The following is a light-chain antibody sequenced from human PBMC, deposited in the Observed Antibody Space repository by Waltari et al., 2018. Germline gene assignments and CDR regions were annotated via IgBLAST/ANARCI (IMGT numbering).Light chain of an antibody. CDR2: KVF. V-gene: IGKV2-30*02. CDR1: QGMIHSDGNTY. Sequence: DVVMTQSPLSLTVTLGQPASISCRSSQGMIHSDGNTYLNWFQQRPGQAPRRLIYKVFNRESGVPDRLSGSGSGTDFKLKISRVEAGDVGFYYCMQSTQWPRTFGQGTKVQIK. J-gene: IGKJ1*01. CDR3: MQSTQWPRT.